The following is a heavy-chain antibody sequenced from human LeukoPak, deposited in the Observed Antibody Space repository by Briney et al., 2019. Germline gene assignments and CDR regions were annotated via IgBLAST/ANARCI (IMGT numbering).Heavy chain of an antibody. CDR1: GGSISSYY. V-gene: IGHV4-59*01. J-gene: IGHJ6*02. CDR2: IYYSGST. CDR3: ARDLDYGMDV. Sequence: PSETLSLTCTVSGGSISSYYWSWIRQPPGKGLEWIGYIYYSGSTNHNPSLKSRVTISVDTSKNQFSLKLSSVTAADTAVYYCARDLDYGMDVWGQGTTVTVSS.